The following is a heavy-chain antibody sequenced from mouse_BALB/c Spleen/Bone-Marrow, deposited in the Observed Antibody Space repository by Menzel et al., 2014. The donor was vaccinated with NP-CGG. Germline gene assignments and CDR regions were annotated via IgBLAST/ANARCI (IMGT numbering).Heavy chain of an antibody. CDR1: GYTFTSYW. D-gene: IGHD2-1*01. CDR3: ARFPIYYGNYGAMDY. Sequence: DLVKPGASVKLSCKASGYTFTSYWINWIKRRPGQGLEWIGRIAPGSGSTYYNEMFMGKATLTVDTSSSTGYNQLSSLSSEDSAVYFCARFPIYYGNYGAMDYWGQGTSVTVSS. V-gene: IGHV1S41*01. CDR2: IAPGSGST. J-gene: IGHJ4*01.